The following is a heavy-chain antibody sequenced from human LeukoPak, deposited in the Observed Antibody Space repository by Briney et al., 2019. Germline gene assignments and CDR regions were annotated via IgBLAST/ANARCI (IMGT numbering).Heavy chain of an antibody. CDR1: GFTFSSYG. J-gene: IGHJ4*02. V-gene: IGHV3-20*04. CDR3: ARDRGYGPNYFDY. CDR2: INWNGGST. Sequence: GGSLRLSCAASGFTFSSYGMSWVRQAPGKGLEWVSGINWNGGSTRYADSVKGRFTISRDSAENSVYLQMNSLRAEDTALYYCARDRGYGPNYFDYWGQGTLVTVSS. D-gene: IGHD5-18*01.